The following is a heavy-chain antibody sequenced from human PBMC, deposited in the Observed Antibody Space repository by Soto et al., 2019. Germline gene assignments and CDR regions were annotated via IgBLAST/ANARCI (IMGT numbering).Heavy chain of an antibody. V-gene: IGHV1-18*01. Sequence: ASLKVSWKASGYTFTSYGISWVRQAPGQGLEWMGWISAYNGNTNYAQKLQGRVTMTTDTSTSTAYMELRSLRSDDTAVYYCARDLRVTMVRGVIPPWGYWGQGTLVTVSS. D-gene: IGHD3-10*01. CDR2: ISAYNGNT. CDR1: GYTFTSYG. CDR3: ARDLRVTMVRGVIPPWGY. J-gene: IGHJ4*02.